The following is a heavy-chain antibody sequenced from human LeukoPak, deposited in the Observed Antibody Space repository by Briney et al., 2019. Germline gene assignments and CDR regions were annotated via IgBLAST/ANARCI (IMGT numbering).Heavy chain of an antibody. CDR2: IYYSGST. V-gene: IGHV4-59*08. D-gene: IGHD4-17*01. CDR1: GGSISSYY. J-gene: IGHJ5*02. CDR3: ARHGNYGDFVRWFDP. Sequence: PSETLSLTCTVSGGSISSYYWNWIRQPPGKGLEWIGYIYYSGSTNYNPSLKSRVTISVDTSKNQFSLKPSSVTAADTAVYYCARHGNYGDFVRWFDPWGQGTLVTVSS.